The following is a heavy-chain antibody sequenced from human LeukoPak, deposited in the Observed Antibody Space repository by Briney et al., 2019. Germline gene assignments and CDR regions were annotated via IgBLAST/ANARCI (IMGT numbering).Heavy chain of an antibody. D-gene: IGHD2-15*01. CDR2: IYYSGST. J-gene: IGHJ3*02. Sequence: SETLSLTCAVSGGSISSYYWSWIRQPPGKGLEWIGYIYYSGSTNYNPSLKSRVTISVDTSKNQFSLKLSSVTAADTAVYYCARDGGDDAFDIWGQGTMVTVSS. CDR3: ARDGGDDAFDI. CDR1: GGSISSYY. V-gene: IGHV4-59*01.